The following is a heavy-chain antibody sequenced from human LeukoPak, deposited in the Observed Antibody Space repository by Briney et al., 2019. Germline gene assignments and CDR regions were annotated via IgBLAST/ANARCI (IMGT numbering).Heavy chain of an antibody. Sequence: PGRSLRLSCAASGFTFSSYAMHWVRQAPGKGLEWVAFIRYDGSNKYYADSVKGRFTISRDNSKNTLYLQMNSLRAEDTAVYYCAKGIRGRVVPAAIRPHGYYMDVWGKGTTVTVSS. V-gene: IGHV3-30*02. CDR3: AKGIRGRVVPAAIRPHGYYMDV. J-gene: IGHJ6*03. CDR2: IRYDGSNK. D-gene: IGHD2-2*02. CDR1: GFTFSSYA.